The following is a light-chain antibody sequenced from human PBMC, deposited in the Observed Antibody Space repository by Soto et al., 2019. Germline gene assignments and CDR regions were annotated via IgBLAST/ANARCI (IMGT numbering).Light chain of an antibody. Sequence: EIVLTQSPGTLSLSPGERVILSCRASQSVASSFLAWYQQRPGQAPRLLIYGASTRATGIPDRFSGGGSGTDFTLIISRLEPEDFAVYYCQQYTGSPWTFGQGAKVDIK. V-gene: IGKV3-20*01. CDR1: QSVASSF. CDR3: QQYTGSPWT. J-gene: IGKJ1*01. CDR2: GAS.